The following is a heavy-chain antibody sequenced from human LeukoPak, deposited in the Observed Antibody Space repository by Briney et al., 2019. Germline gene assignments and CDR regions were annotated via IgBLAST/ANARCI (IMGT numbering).Heavy chain of an antibody. Sequence: GGSLRLSCAASGFTFSDYWMHWVRQTPGKGLVWVSRINPDESRTTYADSVNGRFTVYRDNAKNTVYLLMNSLRAEDTAVYYCAREKQQPLTFFGYWGQGTLVTVSS. J-gene: IGHJ4*02. V-gene: IGHV3-74*01. D-gene: IGHD6-13*01. CDR2: INPDESRT. CDR1: GFTFSDYW. CDR3: AREKQQPLTFFGY.